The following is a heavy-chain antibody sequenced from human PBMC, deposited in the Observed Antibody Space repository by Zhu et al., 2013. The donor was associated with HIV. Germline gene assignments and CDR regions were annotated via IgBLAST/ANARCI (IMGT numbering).Heavy chain of an antibody. CDR3: AREVYYDGSVSYSSGYYYGMDV. CDR1: GGTFSNYA. D-gene: IGHD3-10*01. V-gene: IGHV1-69*01. J-gene: IGHJ6*02. CDR2: IIPIFGTS. Sequence: QVHLVQSGAEVRKPESSVKVSCKASGGTFSNYAISWVRQVPGQGLEWMGGIIPIFGTSKYAQKFQGRVTITADASTSTAYMELSSLRSEDTAVYFCAREVYYDGSVSYSSGYYYGMDVWGQGTTVTVSS.